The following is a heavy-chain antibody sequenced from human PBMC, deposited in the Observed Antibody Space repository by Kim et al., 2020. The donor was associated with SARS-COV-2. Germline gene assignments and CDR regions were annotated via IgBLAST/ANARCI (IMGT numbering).Heavy chain of an antibody. CDR2: IRETGTKT. CDR3: AREVGSRGWYTVDY. Sequence: GGSLRLSCAASGFTFTNYAKDWVRQAPGKGLEWVSAIRETGTKTYYADSVKGRFTISRDNSKNTLFLQMNSLRAEDTAIYFCAREVGSRGWYTVDYWGQG. CDR1: GFTFTNYA. J-gene: IGHJ4*02. V-gene: IGHV3-23*01. D-gene: IGHD6-19*01.